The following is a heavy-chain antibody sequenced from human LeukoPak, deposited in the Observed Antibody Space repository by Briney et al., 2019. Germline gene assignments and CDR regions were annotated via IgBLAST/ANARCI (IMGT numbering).Heavy chain of an antibody. CDR3: ARGDTQLFDY. Sequence: ASVKVSCKASGYTFTGYYMHWVRQAPGQGLEWMGWINPNSGGTNYAQKFQGRVAMTRDTSISTAYMELSSLRSEDMAVYYCARGDTQLFDYWGQGTLVTVSS. CDR2: INPNSGGT. J-gene: IGHJ4*02. CDR1: GYTFTGYY. D-gene: IGHD1-1*01. V-gene: IGHV1-2*02.